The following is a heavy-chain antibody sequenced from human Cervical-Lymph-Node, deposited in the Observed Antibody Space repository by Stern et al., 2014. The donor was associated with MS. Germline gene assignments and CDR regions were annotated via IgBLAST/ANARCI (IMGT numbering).Heavy chain of an antibody. CDR1: GFTFSTYW. D-gene: IGHD6-6*01. V-gene: IGHV3-74*01. Sequence: EMQLVESGGGLVQPGRSLRLSCAASGFTFSTYWMHWVRQTPGQGLGWVASSNEDGSWTNDADSVKGRFTISRDNAKNTLYLQMNSLRAEDTAVYYCARDVAGRSSYWGQGTLVTVSS. CDR2: SNEDGSWT. CDR3: ARDVAGRSSY. J-gene: IGHJ4*02.